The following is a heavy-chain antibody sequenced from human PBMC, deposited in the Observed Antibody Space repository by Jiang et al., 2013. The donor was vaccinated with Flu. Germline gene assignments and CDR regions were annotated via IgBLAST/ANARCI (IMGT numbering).Heavy chain of an antibody. J-gene: IGHJ3*02. V-gene: IGHV3-21*01. CDR2: ISSSSSYI. Sequence: QLLESGGGLVKPGGSLRLSCAASGFTFSSYSMNWVRQAPGKGLEWVSSISSSSSYIYYADSVKGRFTISRDNAKNSLYLQMNSLRAEDTAVYYCARARVVIGDDAFDIWGQGTMVTVSS. D-gene: IGHD2-21*01. CDR3: ARARVVIGDDAFDI. CDR1: GFTFSSYS.